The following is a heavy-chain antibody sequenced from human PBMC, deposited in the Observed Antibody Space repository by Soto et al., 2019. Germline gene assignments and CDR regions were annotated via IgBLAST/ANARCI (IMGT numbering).Heavy chain of an antibody. CDR1: GYTFTSYY. CDR2: INPSGGST. V-gene: IGHV1-46*01. J-gene: IGHJ4*02. Sequence: ASVKVSCKASGYTFTSYYMHWVRQAPGQGLEWMGIINPSGGSTSYAQKFQGRVTMTRDTSTSTVYMELSSLRSEDTAVYYCARDPSSLRFLEWLLYWDYWGQGTLVTVYS. D-gene: IGHD3-3*01. CDR3: ARDPSSLRFLEWLLYWDY.